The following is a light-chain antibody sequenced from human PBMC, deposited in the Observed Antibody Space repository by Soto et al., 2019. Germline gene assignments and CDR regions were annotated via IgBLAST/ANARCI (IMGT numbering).Light chain of an antibody. CDR3: SSYAGSNRV. CDR1: SSDVDAYNY. Sequence: QSALTQPPSASGSPGQSVTISCTGTSSDVDAYNYVSWYQQHPGKAPKLMIYEVSKRPSGVPHRFSGSKSGNTASLTVSGLQAEDEADYYCSSYAGSNRVFGTGTKVTVL. V-gene: IGLV2-8*01. CDR2: EVS. J-gene: IGLJ1*01.